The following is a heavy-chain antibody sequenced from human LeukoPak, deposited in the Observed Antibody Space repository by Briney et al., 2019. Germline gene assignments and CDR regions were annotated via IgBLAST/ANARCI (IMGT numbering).Heavy chain of an antibody. Sequence: GGSLRLSCAPSVFTFSSYGIHWGRQAPAKGLEWVADISYEGRNKYYADSVKGRFTISRDNSKNTVYLQMDSLRAEDTAVYYCAKDRITMIVVVPFYGMDVWGQGTTVTVSS. CDR3: AKDRITMIVVVPFYGMDV. J-gene: IGHJ6*02. CDR2: ISYEGRNK. CDR1: VFTFSSYG. V-gene: IGHV3-30*18. D-gene: IGHD3-22*01.